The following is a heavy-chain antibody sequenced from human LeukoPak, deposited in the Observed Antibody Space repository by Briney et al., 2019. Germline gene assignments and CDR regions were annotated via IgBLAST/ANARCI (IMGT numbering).Heavy chain of an antibody. V-gene: IGHV4-34*01. CDR3: ARVKNLSASKFDY. D-gene: IGHD2/OR15-2a*01. CDR2: INHSGST. J-gene: IGHJ4*02. Sequence: PGGSLRLSCTASGFTFSNYWMSWIRQPPGKGLEWIGEINHSGSTNYNPSLKSRVTISVDTSKNQFSLKLSSVTAADTAVYYCARVKNLSASKFDYWGQGTLVTVSS. CDR1: GFTFSNYW.